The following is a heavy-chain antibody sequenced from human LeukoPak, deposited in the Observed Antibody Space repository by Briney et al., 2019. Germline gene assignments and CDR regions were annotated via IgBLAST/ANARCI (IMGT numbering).Heavy chain of an antibody. CDR3: TRGGLYYDILTGYYPYYFDY. CDR1: GFTFGDYA. J-gene: IGHJ4*02. D-gene: IGHD3-9*01. CDR2: IRSKAYGGTT. Sequence: GRSLRLSCIASGFTFGDYAMSWVRQAPGKGLEWVGFIRSKAYGGTTEYAASVKGRFTISRDDSKSIAYLQMNSLKTEDTAVYYCTRGGLYYDILTGYYPYYFDYWGQETLVTVSS. V-gene: IGHV3-49*04.